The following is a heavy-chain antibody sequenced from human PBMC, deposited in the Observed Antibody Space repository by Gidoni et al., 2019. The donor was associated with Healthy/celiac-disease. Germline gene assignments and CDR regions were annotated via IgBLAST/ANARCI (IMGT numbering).Heavy chain of an antibody. D-gene: IGHD1-26*01. CDR2: INPSGGST. V-gene: IGHV1-46*01. CDR3: ARDVRTEKLSIVGATSGLSY. Sequence: QVQLVQSGAEVKKPGASVKVSCKASRYTFTSYYMHWVRQAPGQGLEWMGIINPSGGSTSYAQKFQGRVTMTRETSTSTVYMELSSLRSEDTAVYYCARDVRTEKLSIVGATSGLSYWGQGTLVTVSS. CDR1: RYTFTSYY. J-gene: IGHJ4*02.